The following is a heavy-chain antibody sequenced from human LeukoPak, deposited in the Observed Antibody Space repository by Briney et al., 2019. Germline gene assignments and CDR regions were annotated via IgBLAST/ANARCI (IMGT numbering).Heavy chain of an antibody. V-gene: IGHV4-39*01. CDR1: GGSISSSSYY. J-gene: IGHJ4*02. CDR2: IYYSGST. CDR3: ARQYGGNQVDY. D-gene: IGHD4-23*01. Sequence: NPSETLSLTCTVSGGSISSSSYYWGWIRQPPGKGLEWIGSIYYSGSTYYNPSLKSRVTISVDTSKNQFSLKLSSVTAADTAVYYWARQYGGNQVDYWGQGTLVTVSS.